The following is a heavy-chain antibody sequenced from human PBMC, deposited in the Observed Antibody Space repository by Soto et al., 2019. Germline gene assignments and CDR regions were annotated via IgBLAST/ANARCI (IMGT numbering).Heavy chain of an antibody. D-gene: IGHD3-10*01. CDR1: GGTFSSYA. CDR2: IIPIFGTA. CDR3: ARASAYYGSGSPHPDPVYYYYGMDV. V-gene: IGHV1-69*06. Sequence: ASVKVSCKASGGTFSSYAISWVRQAPGQGLEWMGGIIPIFGTANYAQKFQGRVTITADKSTSTAYMELSSLRSEDTAVYYCARASAYYGSGSPHPDPVYYYYGMDVWGQGTTVTVSS. J-gene: IGHJ6*02.